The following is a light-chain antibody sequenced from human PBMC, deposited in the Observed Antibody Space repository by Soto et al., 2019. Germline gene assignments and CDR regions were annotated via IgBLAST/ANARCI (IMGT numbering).Light chain of an antibody. Sequence: EMVMTQYPDARRISQREGATLSRRASRSISRYLAWYQHQPGQAPRLLIYGAFTRATGIPARFSGTGSGTEFTLTISSLQSEDFALYYCQQYNDWPLTFGQGTKVDIK. V-gene: IGKV3-15*01. CDR1: RSISRY. CDR3: QQYNDWPLT. J-gene: IGKJ1*01. CDR2: GAF.